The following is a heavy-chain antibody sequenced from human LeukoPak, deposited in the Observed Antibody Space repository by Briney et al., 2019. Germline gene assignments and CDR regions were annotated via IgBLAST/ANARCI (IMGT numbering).Heavy chain of an antibody. CDR2: IYYSGST. D-gene: IGHD4-17*01. Sequence: PSETLSLTCTVSGGSISSSSYYWGWIRQPPGKGLEWIGSIYYSGSTYYNPSLKSRVTISVDTSKNQFSLKLSSVTAADTAVYYCARSIAGANDYGALDAFDIWGQGTMVTVSS. CDR3: ARSIAGANDYGALDAFDI. CDR1: GGSISSSSYY. J-gene: IGHJ3*02. V-gene: IGHV4-39*07.